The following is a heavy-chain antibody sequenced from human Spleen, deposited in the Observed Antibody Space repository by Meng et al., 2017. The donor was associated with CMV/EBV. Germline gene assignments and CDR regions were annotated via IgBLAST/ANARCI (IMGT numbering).Heavy chain of an antibody. V-gene: IGHV3-48*03. D-gene: IGHD5-18*01. CDR2: ISSSGSTI. J-gene: IGHJ6*02. CDR1: GFTFSSYE. CDR3: ARANVDTAMAIYYYGMDV. Sequence: GESLKISCAASGFTFSSYEMNWVRQAPGKGLEWVSYISSSGSTIYYADSVEGRFTISRDNAKNSLYLQMNSLRAEDTAVYYCARANVDTAMAIYYYGMDVWGQRTTVTVSS.